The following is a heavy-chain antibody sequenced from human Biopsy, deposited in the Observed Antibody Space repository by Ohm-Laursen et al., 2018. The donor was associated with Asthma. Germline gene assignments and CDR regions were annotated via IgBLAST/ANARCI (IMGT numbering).Heavy chain of an antibody. V-gene: IGHV4-30-2*01. Sequence: TLSLTCAVSGGSISSGGYSWSWLRQPPGKGLVWIGYIYHSGSTYYNPSLKSRVTISVDRSKIQFSLKLSSVTAADTAVYYCARVKDGYNFDYWGQGTLVTVSS. D-gene: IGHD5-24*01. CDR3: ARVKDGYNFDY. CDR2: IYHSGST. CDR1: GGSISSGGYS. J-gene: IGHJ4*02.